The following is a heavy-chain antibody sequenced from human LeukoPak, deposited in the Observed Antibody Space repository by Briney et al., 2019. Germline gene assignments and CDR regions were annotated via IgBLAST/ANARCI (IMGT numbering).Heavy chain of an antibody. CDR1: GFTFSNYG. Sequence: GGSLRLSCAASGFTFSNYGMHWVRQAPGKGLEWLALIWYHGRDQDYVDSVKGRFTISRDNSKNTLYLEMNSLRAEDTAVYYCARVGGYYSDYWGQGTLVTVSS. CDR3: ARVGGYYSDY. CDR2: IWYHGRDQ. J-gene: IGHJ4*02. D-gene: IGHD3-22*01. V-gene: IGHV3-33*08.